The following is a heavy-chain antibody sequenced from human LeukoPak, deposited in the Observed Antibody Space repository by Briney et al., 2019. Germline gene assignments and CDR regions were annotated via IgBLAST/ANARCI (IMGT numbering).Heavy chain of an antibody. D-gene: IGHD3-22*01. CDR1: GGTFSSYA. J-gene: IGHJ3*02. CDR2: IIPIFGTA. Sequence: SVKVSCKASGGTFSSYAISWVRQAPGQGLEWMGGIIPIFGTANYAQKFQGRVTITADKSTSTAYMELSSLRSEDTAVYYCAIERDSSGFNAFDIWGEGTMGSVSS. V-gene: IGHV1-69*06. CDR3: AIERDSSGFNAFDI.